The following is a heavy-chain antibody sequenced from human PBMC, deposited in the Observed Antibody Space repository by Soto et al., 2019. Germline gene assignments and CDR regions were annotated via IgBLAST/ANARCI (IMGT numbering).Heavy chain of an antibody. J-gene: IGHJ4*02. V-gene: IGHV3-23*01. CDR1: GFTFSSYA. Sequence: EVQLLESGGGLVQPGGSLRLSCAASGFTFSSYAMSWVRQAPGKGLEWVSAISGSGGSTYYADSVKGRFTISRDNSKNTLYLQMNSLRAEDTAVYFCARARWSGVRGVIAYWGQGTLVTVSS. CDR2: ISGSGGST. D-gene: IGHD3-10*01. CDR3: ARARWSGVRGVIAY.